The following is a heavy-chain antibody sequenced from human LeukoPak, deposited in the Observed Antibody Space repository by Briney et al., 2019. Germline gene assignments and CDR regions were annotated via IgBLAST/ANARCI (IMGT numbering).Heavy chain of an antibody. V-gene: IGHV4-59*01. Sequence: SETLSLTCTVSGGSISSYYWSWIRQPPGKGLEWIGYIYYSGNTNYNPSLKSRVTISADTSKNPFSLKLNSVTAADTAVYYCARDLGHSGSYLDHWGQGTLVTVSS. CDR1: GGSISSYY. J-gene: IGHJ4*02. CDR2: IYYSGNT. D-gene: IGHD1-26*01. CDR3: ARDLGHSGSYLDH.